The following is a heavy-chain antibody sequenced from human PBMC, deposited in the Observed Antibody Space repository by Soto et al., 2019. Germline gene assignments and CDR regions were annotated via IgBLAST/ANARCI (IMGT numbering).Heavy chain of an antibody. J-gene: IGHJ3*02. CDR3: ARGQEGGSYFLAFDI. D-gene: IGHD1-26*01. CDR2: INSDGSTT. Sequence: EVQLVESGGGLVQPGGSLRLSCAASGFTFSSHWMHWVRQVPGKGLVWVSRINSDGSTTTYADSVKGRFTISRDNAKNTLYLQMNSLRAEDTAVYSCARGQEGGSYFLAFDIWGQETMVTVSS. CDR1: GFTFSSHW. V-gene: IGHV3-74*01.